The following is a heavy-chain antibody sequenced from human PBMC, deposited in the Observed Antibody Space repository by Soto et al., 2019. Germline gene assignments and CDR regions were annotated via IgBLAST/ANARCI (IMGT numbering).Heavy chain of an antibody. V-gene: IGHV1-18*01. Sequence: QVPLVQSGAEVKKPGASVKVSCKASGYTFTSYGISWVRQAPGQGLEWMGWISAYNGNTNYAQKLQGRVTMTTDTATSTAYMELRSLRSDDTAVYYCASPIHVSSGWDYYYGMDVWGQGTTVTVSS. CDR3: ASPIHVSSGWDYYYGMDV. J-gene: IGHJ6*02. CDR2: ISAYNGNT. CDR1: GYTFTSYG. D-gene: IGHD6-19*01.